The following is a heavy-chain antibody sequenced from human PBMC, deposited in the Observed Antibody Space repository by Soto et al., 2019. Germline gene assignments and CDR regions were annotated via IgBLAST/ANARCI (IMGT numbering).Heavy chain of an antibody. D-gene: IGHD3-3*01. Sequence: GGSLRLSCAASGFTFSSYGMHWVRQAPGKGLEWVAVISYDGSNKYYADSVKGRFTISRDNSKNTLYLQMNSLRAEDTAVYYCAKEFAEEWYFYYYYGMDVWGQGTTVTVSS. J-gene: IGHJ6*02. CDR1: GFTFSSYG. V-gene: IGHV3-30*18. CDR2: ISYDGSNK. CDR3: AKEFAEEWYFYYYYGMDV.